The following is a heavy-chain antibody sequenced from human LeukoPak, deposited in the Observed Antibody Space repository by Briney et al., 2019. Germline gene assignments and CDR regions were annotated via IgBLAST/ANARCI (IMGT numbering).Heavy chain of an antibody. D-gene: IGHD6-19*01. CDR2: ISSSSSYI. Sequence: PGWAVRVSCPASLFTFSSYEMNGVRQAAGRGLEWVSYISSSSSYIYYADSVKGRFTISRDNAKNSLYLQMNSLRAEDTAVYYCARLGSAAVAGTIPIYYYYYMDVWGKGTTVTVSS. CDR3: ARLGSAAVAGTIPIYYYYYMDV. J-gene: IGHJ6*03. CDR1: LFTFSSYE. V-gene: IGHV3-21*05.